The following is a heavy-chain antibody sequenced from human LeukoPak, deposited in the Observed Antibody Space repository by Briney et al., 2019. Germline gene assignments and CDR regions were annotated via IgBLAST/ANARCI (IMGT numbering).Heavy chain of an antibody. CDR2: INHSGST. Sequence: SETLSLTCAVYGGSFSGYYWSWIRQPPGKGLEWIGEINHSGSTNYNPSLKSRVTISVHTSKNQFSLKLSSVTAADTAVYYCARGDIAVAGPYYFDYWGQGTLVTVSS. V-gene: IGHV4-34*01. D-gene: IGHD6-19*01. CDR1: GGSFSGYY. CDR3: ARGDIAVAGPYYFDY. J-gene: IGHJ4*02.